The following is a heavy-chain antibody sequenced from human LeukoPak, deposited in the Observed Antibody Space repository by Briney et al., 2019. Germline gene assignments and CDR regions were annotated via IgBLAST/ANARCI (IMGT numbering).Heavy chain of an antibody. CDR3: ARDHSSGWYRGAFDI. Sequence: PSETLSLTCAVYGGSFSGYYWSWIRQPPGKGLEWIGEINHSGSTKYNPSLKSRVTISVDTYKNQFSLKLSSVTAADTAMYYCARDHSSGWYRGAFDIWGQGTRLTVSS. J-gene: IGHJ3*02. CDR2: INHSGST. D-gene: IGHD6-19*01. CDR1: GGSFSGYY. V-gene: IGHV4-34*01.